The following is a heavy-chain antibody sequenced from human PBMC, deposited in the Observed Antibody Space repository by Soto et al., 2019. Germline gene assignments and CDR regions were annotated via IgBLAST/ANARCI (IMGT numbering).Heavy chain of an antibody. CDR2: ISTSSTYI. Sequence: PGGSLRLSCVASGFSFSSYSMAWVRQAPGKGLEWVSSISTSSTYIYYAESLKGRFTISRDNAKNSLFLQMNSLRAEDTAVYYCARDQHYPQWIGHYGLDVWGQGTTVTVSS. V-gene: IGHV3-21*06. CDR1: GFSFSSYS. D-gene: IGHD5-12*01. J-gene: IGHJ6*02. CDR3: ARDQHYPQWIGHYGLDV.